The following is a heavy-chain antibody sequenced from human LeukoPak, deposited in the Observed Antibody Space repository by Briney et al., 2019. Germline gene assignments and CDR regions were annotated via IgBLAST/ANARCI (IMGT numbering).Heavy chain of an antibody. V-gene: IGHV1-18*01. CDR3: ARDVVGYCITTSCPQADY. CDR1: GCTFTSYG. J-gene: IGHJ4*02. CDR2: ISAYNGNT. D-gene: IGHD2-2*01. Sequence: ASVKVSCKASGCTFTSYGISWVRQAPGQGLEWMGWISAYNGNTNYAQKLQGRVTMTTDTSTSTAYMELRSLRSDDTAVYYCARDVVGYCITTSCPQADYWGQGTLVTVSS.